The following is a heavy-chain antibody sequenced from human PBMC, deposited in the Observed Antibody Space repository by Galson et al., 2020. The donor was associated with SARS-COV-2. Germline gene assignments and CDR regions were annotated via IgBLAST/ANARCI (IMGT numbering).Heavy chain of an antibody. D-gene: IGHD2-2*01. CDR1: GFTVSSNY. CDR2: IYSSGNT. V-gene: IGHV3-66*02. J-gene: IGHJ6*02. Sequence: TGGSLRLSCAASGFTVSSNYMNWVRQAPGKGLEWVSVIYSSGNTYHADSVKSRFTISRDNSLNTVYLQMNSLRGEDTAVYYCARGHCSSTSCFRDGLDVWGQGTTVTVSS. CDR3: ARGHCSSTSCFRDGLDV.